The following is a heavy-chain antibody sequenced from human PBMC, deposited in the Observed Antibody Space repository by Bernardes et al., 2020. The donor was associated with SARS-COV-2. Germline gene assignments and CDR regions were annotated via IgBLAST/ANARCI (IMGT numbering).Heavy chain of an antibody. Sequence: TPYLTCAFSGGSISSYYCSWLRQSPGKGLEWLGYIYDSGSTDYNPSLKSRVTISVDTSKNQFSLKLRYVTAADTAVYYCARDDSSGYFVWFVPCGQGTLVTVSS. V-gene: IGHV4-59*01. J-gene: IGHJ5*02. CDR3: ARDDSSGYFVWFVP. D-gene: IGHD3-22*01. CDR2: IYDSGST. CDR1: GGSISSYY.